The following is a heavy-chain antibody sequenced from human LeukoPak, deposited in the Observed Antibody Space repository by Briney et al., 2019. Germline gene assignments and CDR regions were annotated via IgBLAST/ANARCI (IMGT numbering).Heavy chain of an antibody. V-gene: IGHV4-31*03. CDR3: ARYRDYGSCFDY. Sequence: PSETLSLTCTVSGDSISSGGYYWSWIRQHPGEGLELIGYIYHSGSTYYNPSLKSRVTISVDSSKNQFSLKLSSVTAADTAVYYCARYRDYGSCFDYWGQGTLVTVSS. J-gene: IGHJ4*02. D-gene: IGHD4-17*01. CDR1: GDSISSGGYY. CDR2: IYHSGST.